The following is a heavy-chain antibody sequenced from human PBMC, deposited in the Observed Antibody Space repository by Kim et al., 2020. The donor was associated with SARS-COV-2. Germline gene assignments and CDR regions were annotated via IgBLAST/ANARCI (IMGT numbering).Heavy chain of an antibody. V-gene: IGHV1-69*06. CDR3: AREGRVVGHPRGWYFDL. CDR2: IIPIFGTA. Sequence: SVKVSCKASGGTFSSYAISWVRQAPGQGLEWMGGIIPIFGTANYAQKFQGRVTITADKSTSTAYMELSSLRSEDTAVYYCAREGRVVGHPRGWYFDLWGRGTLVTVSS. CDR1: GGTFSSYA. D-gene: IGHD1-26*01. J-gene: IGHJ2*01.